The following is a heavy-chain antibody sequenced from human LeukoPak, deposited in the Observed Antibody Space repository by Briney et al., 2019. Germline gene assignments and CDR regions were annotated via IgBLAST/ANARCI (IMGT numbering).Heavy chain of an antibody. CDR1: GGAITSGGYS. CDR3: ARSRQGSGLLNY. J-gene: IGHJ4*02. Sequence: SETLSLTCTVSGGAITSGGYSWNWIRQPPGKGLEWIGCIYDRGPTYYNPSLKSRITISVDRPKNQFFLNVTSVTAADTAVYYCARSRQGSGLLNYWGQGNLVAVSS. V-gene: IGHV4-30-2*01. CDR2: IYDRGPT. D-gene: IGHD3-10*01.